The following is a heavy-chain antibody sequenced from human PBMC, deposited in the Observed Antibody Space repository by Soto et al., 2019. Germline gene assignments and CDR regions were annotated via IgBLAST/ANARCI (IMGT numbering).Heavy chain of an antibody. V-gene: IGHV3-74*01. Sequence: EVLLVESGGGSVQPGGSLRLSCAVSGFNIRDYWMHWVRQVPGKGLMFVSHINGDGSNTIYADSVKGRFTISRDNAKNTMYLQMNSLRAEDAAVYYCVRDAWGVHHWGQGTLVPVSS. CDR3: VRDAWGVHH. CDR1: GFNIRDYW. D-gene: IGHD7-27*01. J-gene: IGHJ1*01. CDR2: INGDGSNT.